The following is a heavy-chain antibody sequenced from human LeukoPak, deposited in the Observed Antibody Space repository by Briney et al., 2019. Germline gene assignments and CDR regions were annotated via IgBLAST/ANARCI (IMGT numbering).Heavy chain of an antibody. J-gene: IGHJ4*02. CDR3: ARISLSGWVNDH. CDR1: GFTFSSHW. V-gene: IGHV3-74*01. D-gene: IGHD6-19*01. CDR2: ISSDGSST. Sequence: GGSLRLSCAASGFTFSSHWMHWVRQAPGKGLVWVTRISSDGSSTSYADSVKGRFTISRDNAKNTLFLQMRSLRAEDTAIYYCARISLSGWVNDHWGQGTLVTVSS.